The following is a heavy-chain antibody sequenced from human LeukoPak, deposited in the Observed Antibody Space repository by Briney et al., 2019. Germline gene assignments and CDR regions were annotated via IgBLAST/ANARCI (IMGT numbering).Heavy chain of an antibody. CDR3: AKDQGSGDFMNYYFDA. Sequence: GMSLRLSCAASGFTFEDFAMHWVRQVQGRGLEWVAGITWNSGTLDYADSLQGRFTISRDNTRNSLYLHLNSLQHEGTGLYYCAKDQGSGDFMNYYFDAWGQGALVTVSS. D-gene: IGHD3-10*01. CDR2: ITWNSGTL. J-gene: IGHJ4*02. V-gene: IGHV3-9*01. CDR1: GFTFEDFA.